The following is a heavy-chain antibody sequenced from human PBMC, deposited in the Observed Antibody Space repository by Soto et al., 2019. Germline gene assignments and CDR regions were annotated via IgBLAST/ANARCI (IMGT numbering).Heavy chain of an antibody. CDR2: ISPHNGNT. CDR3: ARDTGNSFDY. Sequence: HVQLVQSGGELKKPGASVKVSCNTSGYTFNTYFITWVRQAPGQGLEWMGWISPHNGNTNYVEKFQGRVTMTADTITKTAYMELRNLRIDYTAVHYCARDTGNSFDYWGQGTPVTVSS. V-gene: IGHV1-18*01. J-gene: IGHJ4*02. CDR1: GYTFNTYF.